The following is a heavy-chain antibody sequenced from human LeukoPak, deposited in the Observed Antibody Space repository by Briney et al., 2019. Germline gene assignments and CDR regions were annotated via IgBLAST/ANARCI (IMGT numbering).Heavy chain of an antibody. V-gene: IGHV4-61*02. CDR2: IYTTGST. CDR1: GGSISSGSYY. J-gene: IGHJ6*03. D-gene: IGHD2-2*01. Sequence: SETLSLTCTVSGGSISSGSYYWSWIRQPAGKGLERIGRIYTTGSTNYNPSLKSRVTISVDTSKNQFSLKLSSVTAADTAVYYCARGVGYCSSTSCQRYYMDVWGKGTTVTVSS. CDR3: ARGVGYCSSTSCQRYYMDV.